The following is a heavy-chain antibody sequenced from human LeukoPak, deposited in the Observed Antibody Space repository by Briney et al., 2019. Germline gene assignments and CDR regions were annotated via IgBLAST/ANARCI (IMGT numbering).Heavy chain of an antibody. CDR2: INSDGSST. J-gene: IGHJ4*02. V-gene: IGHV3-74*01. D-gene: IGHD4-17*01. CDR1: GFTFSSYW. Sequence: GGSLRLSCVASGFTFSSYWMHWVRQAPGRGLVWVSRINSDGSSTSYADSVKGRFTISRDNAKNTLYLQMNSLRAEDTAVYYCARDLGYGDLLDYWGQGTLVTVSS. CDR3: ARDLGYGDLLDY.